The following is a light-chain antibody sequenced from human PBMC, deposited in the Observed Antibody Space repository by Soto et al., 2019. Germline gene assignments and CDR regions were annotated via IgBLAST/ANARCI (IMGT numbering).Light chain of an antibody. CDR3: QQYNRYST. J-gene: IGKJ1*01. Sequence: DIQMTQSPSTLSASVGDRVTITCRASQSISSWLAWYQQRPGKAPKLLIHMASNLESGVPSRFSGSGSGTEFTLTISSLQPDDSATYYCQQYNRYSTFGQGTKVDIK. CDR2: MAS. V-gene: IGKV1-5*03. CDR1: QSISSW.